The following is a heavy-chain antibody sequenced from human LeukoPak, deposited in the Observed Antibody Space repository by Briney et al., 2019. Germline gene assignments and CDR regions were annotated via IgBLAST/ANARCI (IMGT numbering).Heavy chain of an antibody. V-gene: IGHV1-69*04. Sequence: ASVTVSCKASGGTFSSYAISWVRQAPGQGLEWMGRIIPILGIANNAQKFQGRVTITADQSPSTAYMELSSLRSEDTAVYYCAREAPTVTTYVDYWGQGTWSPSRQ. CDR2: IIPILGIA. J-gene: IGHJ4*02. D-gene: IGHD4-17*01. CDR1: GGTFSSYA. CDR3: AREAPTVTTYVDY.